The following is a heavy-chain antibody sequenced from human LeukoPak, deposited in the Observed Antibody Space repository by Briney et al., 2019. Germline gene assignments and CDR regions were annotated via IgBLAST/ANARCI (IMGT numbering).Heavy chain of an antibody. J-gene: IGHJ4*02. CDR3: ARHDYGDSNFDY. CDR2: TYYRFKWYN. CDR1: GDSVSSNSAA. D-gene: IGHD4-17*01. V-gene: IGHV6-1*01. Sequence: SQTLSLTCAISGDSVSSNSAAWNWIRQSPSRGLEWLGRTYYRFKWYNDYAVSVKSRITINADTFRNQFSLQLNSVTPEDTAVYYCARHDYGDSNFDYWGQGTLVTVSS.